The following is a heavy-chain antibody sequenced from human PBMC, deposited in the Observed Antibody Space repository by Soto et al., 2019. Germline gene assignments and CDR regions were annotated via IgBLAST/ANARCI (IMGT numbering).Heavy chain of an antibody. D-gene: IGHD2-15*01. CDR1: GGTFRSYV. V-gene: IGHV1-69*06. Sequence: QVQLVQSGAEVKKPGSSVKVSCKAAGGTFRSYVISWVRQAPGQGPEWMGGIIPMYGTVNYTQKFQDRVTIIADKSTSTAYVEVRSLRSEDTAVYYCARDLGGCSGGSCRYNWFDPWGQGTLVTVSS. CDR2: IIPMYGTV. CDR3: ARDLGGCSGGSCRYNWFDP. J-gene: IGHJ5*02.